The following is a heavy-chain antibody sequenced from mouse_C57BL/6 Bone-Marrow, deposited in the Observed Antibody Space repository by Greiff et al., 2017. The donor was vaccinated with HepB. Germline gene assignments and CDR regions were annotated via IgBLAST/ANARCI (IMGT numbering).Heavy chain of an antibody. D-gene: IGHD1-1*01. Sequence: QVQLKESGPGILQSSQTLSLTCSFSGFSLSTSGMGVSWIRQPSGKGLEWLAHIYWDDDKRYNPSLKSRLTISKDTSRNQVFLKITSVDTADTATYYCARRAVYYYGSSYWYFDVWGTGTTVTVSS. CDR1: GFSLSTSGMG. CDR3: ARRAVYYYGSSYWYFDV. V-gene: IGHV8-12*01. CDR2: IYWDDDK. J-gene: IGHJ1*03.